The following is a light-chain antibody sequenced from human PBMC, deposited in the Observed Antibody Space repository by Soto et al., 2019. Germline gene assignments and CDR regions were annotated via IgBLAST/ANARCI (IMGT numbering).Light chain of an antibody. CDR3: QAWDRNTVA. J-gene: IGLJ2*01. V-gene: IGLV3-1*01. Sequence: SYELTQAPSVSVSPGQTASITCSGDKLGDKYVYWYQQKPGQSPVLVIHQDKKRPSGIPERFTGSNSGNTATLTISGTQAMDEADFYYQAWDRNTVAFGGGTKVTVL. CDR1: KLGDKY. CDR2: QDK.